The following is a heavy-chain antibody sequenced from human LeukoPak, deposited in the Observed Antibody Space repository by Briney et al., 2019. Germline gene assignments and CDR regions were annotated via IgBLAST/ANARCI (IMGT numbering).Heavy chain of an antibody. D-gene: IGHD3-3*01. CDR3: ARKSYDFWSGYYGIREFDY. J-gene: IGHJ4*02. CDR2: IKQDGSEK. CDR1: GFTFSKYA. Sequence: GGSLRLSCAASGFTFSKYAMSWVRQAPGKGLEWVANIKQDGSEKYYVDSVKGRFTISRDNAKNSLYLQMNSLRAEDTAVYYCARKSYDFWSGYYGIREFDYWGQGTLVTVSS. V-gene: IGHV3-7*01.